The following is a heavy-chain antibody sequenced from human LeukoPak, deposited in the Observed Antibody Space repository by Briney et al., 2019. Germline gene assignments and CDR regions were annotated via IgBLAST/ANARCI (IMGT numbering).Heavy chain of an antibody. CDR2: TSASGAST. Sequence: GRSLRLSCAASGFTFSSYPMSWVRQAPGKGLEWVSATSASGASTYYADSVKGRFTISRDNSKNTLYLQMNSLRVEDTAVYYCAKDLKREPDWGQGTLVTVSS. CDR1: GFTFSSYP. J-gene: IGHJ4*02. CDR3: AKDLKREPD. V-gene: IGHV3-23*01. D-gene: IGHD1-14*01.